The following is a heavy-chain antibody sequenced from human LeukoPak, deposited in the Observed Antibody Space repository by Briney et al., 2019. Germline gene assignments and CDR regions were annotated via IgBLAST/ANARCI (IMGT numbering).Heavy chain of an antibody. D-gene: IGHD2-2*02. CDR1: GFTFSDYY. CDR2: ISGSGYTI. V-gene: IGHV3-11*04. CDR3: ARRCVSTTCYSPNAFDI. J-gene: IGHJ3*02. Sequence: GGSLRLSCAVSGFTFSDYYMSWIRQAPGKGLEWVSYISGSGYTIYYADSVKGRFTISRDNAKNLLYLQVNSLRAEDTAVYYCARRCVSTTCYSPNAFDIWGQGTMVTVSS.